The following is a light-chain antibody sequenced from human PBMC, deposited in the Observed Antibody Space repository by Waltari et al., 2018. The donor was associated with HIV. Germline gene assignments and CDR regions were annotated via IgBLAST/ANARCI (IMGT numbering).Light chain of an antibody. J-gene: IGKJ5*01. CDR2: GAS. CDR3: QQYGSSVT. Sequence: EIVLTQPPGTLSLSPGDRVTLSCRASQSVSSSSLVWYQQKPGQAPRLLIYGASSRATGIPDRFSGSGSGTDFTLTISRLDPEDFAVYYCQQYGSSVTFGQGTRLEIK. V-gene: IGKV3-20*01. CDR1: QSVSSSS.